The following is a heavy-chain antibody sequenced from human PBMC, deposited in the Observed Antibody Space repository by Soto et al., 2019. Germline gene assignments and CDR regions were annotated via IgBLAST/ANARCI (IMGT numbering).Heavy chain of an antibody. Sequence: GGSLRLSCVASGFTFSSYAMNWVRQAPGMGLEWVSTISGSGGSIYYADSVKGRFAISRDNSKNTLFLQMSSLRVEDTAIYYCGKGSSYGYDFLDYWGQGTLVTVSS. D-gene: IGHD5-18*01. V-gene: IGHV3-23*01. CDR3: GKGSSYGYDFLDY. CDR1: GFTFSSYA. CDR2: ISGSGGSI. J-gene: IGHJ4*02.